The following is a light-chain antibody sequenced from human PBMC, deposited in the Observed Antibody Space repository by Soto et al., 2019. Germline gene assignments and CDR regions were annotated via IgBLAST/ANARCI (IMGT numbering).Light chain of an antibody. CDR2: DVS. Sequence: EIFLTQSPASLDLSQWETLTLSRRASQSVSNSLAWYQQKPGQPPRLLIYDVSNRATGIPARFSGSGSGTDFTLTITSLEPEDFAVYFCHQRYNWPRVTFGQGTRLEIK. CDR1: QSVSNS. CDR3: HQRYNWPRVT. J-gene: IGKJ5*01. V-gene: IGKV3-11*01.